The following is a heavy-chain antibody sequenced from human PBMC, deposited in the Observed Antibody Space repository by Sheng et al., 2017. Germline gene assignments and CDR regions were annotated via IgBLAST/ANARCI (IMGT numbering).Heavy chain of an antibody. CDR2: IIPIFGTA. J-gene: IGHJ3*02. V-gene: IGHV1-69*05. D-gene: IGHD3-22*01. Sequence: QVQLVQSGAEVKKPGSSVKVSCKASGGTFSSYAISWVRQAPGQGLEWMGGIIPIFGTANYAQKFQGRVTITTDESTSTAYMELSSLRSEDTAVYYCASQEWNYYDSSGYADAFDIWGQGTMVTVSS. CDR3: ASQEWNYYDSSGYADAFDI. CDR1: GGTFSSYA.